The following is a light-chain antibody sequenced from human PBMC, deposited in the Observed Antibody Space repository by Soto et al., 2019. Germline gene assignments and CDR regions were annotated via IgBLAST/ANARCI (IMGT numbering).Light chain of an antibody. V-gene: IGLV1-51*01. CDR2: DDN. Sequence: QSVLTQPPSVSAAPGQTVTISCSGSSSNIGGNSVSRYQQLPGTAPKLLIYDDNKRPSGIPDRFSGSKSGTSATLGITGFQTGDEADYYCGSWDSSLSAYVFGTGTKVTVL. J-gene: IGLJ1*01. CDR1: SSNIGGNS. CDR3: GSWDSSLSAYV.